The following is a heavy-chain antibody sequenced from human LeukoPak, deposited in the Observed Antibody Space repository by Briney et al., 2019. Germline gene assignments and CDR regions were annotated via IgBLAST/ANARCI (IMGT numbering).Heavy chain of an antibody. CDR2: INAGNGNT. D-gene: IGHD6-19*01. Sequence: ASVKVSCKASGYTFTSYAMHWVRQAPGQRLEWMGWINAGNGNTKYSQKFQGRVTITRDTSASTAYMELSSLRSEDTAVYYCAEGGTSSGWPGDAFDIWGQGTMVTVSS. J-gene: IGHJ3*02. CDR1: GYTFTSYA. CDR3: AEGGTSSGWPGDAFDI. V-gene: IGHV1-3*01.